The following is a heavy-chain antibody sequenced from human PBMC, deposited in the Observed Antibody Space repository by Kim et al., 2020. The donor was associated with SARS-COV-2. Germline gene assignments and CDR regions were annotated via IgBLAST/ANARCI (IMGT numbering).Heavy chain of an antibody. J-gene: IGHJ4*02. V-gene: IGHV3-23*01. Sequence: AASVKCRFTSSRDNSKNTLDLQINRLRAEDTAVYYCAKGRGAGISSALNYWGQGSLVTVSS. D-gene: IGHD1-1*01. CDR3: AKGRGAGISSALNY.